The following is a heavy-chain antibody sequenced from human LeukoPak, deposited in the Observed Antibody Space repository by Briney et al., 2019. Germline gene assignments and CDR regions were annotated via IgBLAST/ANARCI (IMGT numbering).Heavy chain of an antibody. CDR1: GGSISSGDYY. CDR3: ARDPPIAASGVGY. J-gene: IGHJ4*02. V-gene: IGHV4-30-4*01. Sequence: SQTLSLTCTVSGGSISSGDYYWSWIRQPPGKGLEWIGYIYYSGSTYYNPSLKSRVTISRDRSKNQFSLSFYSVTAADTAVYYCARDPPIAASGVGYWGQGTLVTVSS. D-gene: IGHD6-13*01. CDR2: IYYSGST.